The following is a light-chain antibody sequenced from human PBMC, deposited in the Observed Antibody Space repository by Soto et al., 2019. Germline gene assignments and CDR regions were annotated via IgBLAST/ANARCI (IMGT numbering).Light chain of an antibody. CDR2: DAS. V-gene: IGKV1-33*01. J-gene: IGKJ5*01. CDR1: QDISNY. Sequence: DIQMTQSPSSLSAPVGDRVTITCQASQDISNYLNWYQQKPGKAPKLLIYDASNLETGVPSRFSGGGSGTDFTFTISSLQPEDIATYYCQQYDNLPITFRQGTRLEIK. CDR3: QQYDNLPIT.